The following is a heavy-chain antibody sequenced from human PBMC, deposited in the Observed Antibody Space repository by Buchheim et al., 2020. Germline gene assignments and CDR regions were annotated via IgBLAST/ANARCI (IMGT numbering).Heavy chain of an antibody. D-gene: IGHD3-22*01. J-gene: IGHJ4*02. CDR2: IWYDGSNK. Sequence: QVQLVESGGGVVQPGRSLRLSCAASGFTFSSYAMHWVRQAPGKGLEWVAVIWYDGSNKYYADSVKGRFTISRDNSKNTLYLQMNSLRAENTAVYCCARDLFGYYYDSSGYYPGDYWGQGTL. CDR1: GFTFSSYA. V-gene: IGHV3-30*04. CDR3: ARDLFGYYYDSSGYYPGDY.